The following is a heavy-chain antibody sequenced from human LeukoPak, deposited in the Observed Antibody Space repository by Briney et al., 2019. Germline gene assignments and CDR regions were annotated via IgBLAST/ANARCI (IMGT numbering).Heavy chain of an antibody. CDR2: ISSSSSYI. Sequence: GGSLRLSCAASGFTFSSYSMNWVRQAPGKGLEWVSSISSSSSYIYYADSVKGRFTISRDNAKNSPYLQMNSLRAEDTAVYYCARERSSGWSAFDIWGQGTMVTVSS. CDR3: ARERSSGWSAFDI. V-gene: IGHV3-21*01. D-gene: IGHD6-19*01. J-gene: IGHJ3*02. CDR1: GFTFSSYS.